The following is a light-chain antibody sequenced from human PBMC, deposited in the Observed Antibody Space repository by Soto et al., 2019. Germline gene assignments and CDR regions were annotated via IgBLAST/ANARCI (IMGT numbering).Light chain of an antibody. CDR1: SSDVGGYNY. CDR3: SSHTSSRTPLV. J-gene: IGLJ2*01. V-gene: IGLV2-14*01. CDR2: EVS. Sequence: QSALTQPASVSGSPGQSITISCTGTSSDVGGYNYVSWYQQHPGKAPKLMIYEVSNRPSGVSNRFSGSKSGNTASLTISGLQAEDDADYYCSSHTSSRTPLVFGGGTKLTVL.